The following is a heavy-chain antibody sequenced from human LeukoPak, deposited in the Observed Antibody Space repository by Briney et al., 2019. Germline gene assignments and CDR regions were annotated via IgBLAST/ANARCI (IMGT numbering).Heavy chain of an antibody. CDR1: GFSFSNDW. CDR3: ARDHAYRTDY. CDR2: INQDESKK. Sequence: GGSLRLSCAASGFSFSNDWMCWVRQAPGKGLEWVANINQDESKKYYVDSVKGRFTISRDNAKNSLYLQMSSLRAEDAAVYYCARDHAYRTDYWGQGTLVTVSS. J-gene: IGHJ4*02. D-gene: IGHD2-2*01. V-gene: IGHV3-7*01.